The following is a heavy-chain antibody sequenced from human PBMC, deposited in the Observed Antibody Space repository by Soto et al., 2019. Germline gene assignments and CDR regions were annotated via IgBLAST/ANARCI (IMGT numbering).Heavy chain of an antibody. J-gene: IGHJ4*02. CDR2: IIPIFGTA. D-gene: IGHD4-17*01. V-gene: IGHV1-69*01. Sequence: QVQLVQSGAEVKKPGSSVKVSCKASGGTFSSYAISWVRQAPGQGLEWMGGIIPIFGTANYAQKFQGRVTITADESTSTAYMELSSLRSEDTAVYYCAGHRTADYGDSGGADIWGQGTLVTVSS. CDR3: AGHRTADYGDSGGADI. CDR1: GGTFSSYA.